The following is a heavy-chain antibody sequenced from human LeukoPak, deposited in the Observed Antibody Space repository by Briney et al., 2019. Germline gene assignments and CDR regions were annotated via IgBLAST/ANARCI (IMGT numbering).Heavy chain of an antibody. D-gene: IGHD3-3*01. CDR2: MYSGGGT. Sequence: PGGSLRLSCAASGFSVTRNYVSWVRQAPGKGLEWVSLMYSGGGTSYADSVKGRFTISRDTSKNTLYLQMSSLRAEDTAVFYCAKDLYLRDFWSGYFDYWGQGIPVTVSS. CDR1: GFSVTRNY. V-gene: IGHV3-53*01. CDR3: AKDLYLRDFWSGYFDY. J-gene: IGHJ4*02.